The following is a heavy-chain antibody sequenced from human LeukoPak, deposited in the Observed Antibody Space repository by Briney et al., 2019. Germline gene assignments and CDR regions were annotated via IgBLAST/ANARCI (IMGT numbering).Heavy chain of an antibody. CDR3: ARANYDILTGYPLPIFDY. D-gene: IGHD3-9*01. CDR2: IYTSGST. Sequence: SETLSLXCTVSGGSISSYYWSCIRQPAGKGLEWIGRIYTSGSTNYNPSLKSRVTMSVDTCKNQFSLKLSSVTAADTAVYYCARANYDILTGYPLPIFDYWGQGTLATVSS. CDR1: GGSISSYY. V-gene: IGHV4-4*07. J-gene: IGHJ4*02.